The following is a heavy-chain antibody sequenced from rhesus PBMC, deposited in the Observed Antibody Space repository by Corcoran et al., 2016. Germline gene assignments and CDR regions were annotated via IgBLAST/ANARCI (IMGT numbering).Heavy chain of an antibody. Sequence: EVQLVESGGGLVQPGGSLRLSCAASGCTFSDYYMSWVRQAPGKGLEWVSSISSANSYIYYAGTVKGRFTITRDNAKNSLSLQMTSLITEDTAVYYWTRGGYCSGGVCYRYYFDYWGQGVLVTVSS. CDR3: TRGGYCSGGVCYRYYFDY. V-gene: IGHV3S16*01. CDR1: GCTFSDYY. CDR2: ISSANSYI. J-gene: IGHJ4*01. D-gene: IGHD2-39*02.